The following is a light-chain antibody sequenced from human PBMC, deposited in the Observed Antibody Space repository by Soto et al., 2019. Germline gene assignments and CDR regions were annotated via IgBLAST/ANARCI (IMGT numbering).Light chain of an antibody. CDR2: LNSDGSH. J-gene: IGLJ2*01. V-gene: IGLV4-69*01. CDR1: SGHSSYA. Sequence: QAVLTQSPSASASLGASVKLTCTLSSGHSSYAIAWHQQQPEKGPRYLMKLNSDGSHSKGDGIPDRFSGSSSGAERYLTISSLQSEDEADYYCQTLGTGIRVFGGGTKLTV. CDR3: QTLGTGIRV.